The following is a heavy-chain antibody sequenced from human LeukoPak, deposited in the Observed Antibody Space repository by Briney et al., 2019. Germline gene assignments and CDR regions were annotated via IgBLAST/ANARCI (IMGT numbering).Heavy chain of an antibody. D-gene: IGHD2-2*01. CDR2: IIPIFGTA. CDR3: ASDIVVVPAGIGDNWFDP. Sequence: SVKVSCKASGGTFSSYAISWVRQAPGQGLEWMGRIIPIFGTANYAQKFQGRVTITTDESTSTAYMELGSLRSEDTAVYYCASDIVVVPAGIGDNWFDPWGQGTLVTVSS. V-gene: IGHV1-69*05. J-gene: IGHJ5*02. CDR1: GGTFSSYA.